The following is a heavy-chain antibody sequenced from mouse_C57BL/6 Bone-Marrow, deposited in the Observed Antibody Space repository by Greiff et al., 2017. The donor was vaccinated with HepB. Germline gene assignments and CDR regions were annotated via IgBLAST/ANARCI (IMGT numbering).Heavy chain of an antibody. V-gene: IGHV1-7*01. Sequence: VQRVESGAELAKPGASVKLSCKASGYTFTSYWMHWVKQRPGQGLEWIGYINPSSGYTKYNQKFKEKATLTAYKSSSTAYMQLSSLTYEDSAVYYFARGITTVPYYFDYWGQGTTLTVSS. J-gene: IGHJ2*01. CDR2: INPSSGYT. CDR3: ARGITTVPYYFDY. D-gene: IGHD1-1*01. CDR1: GYTFTSYW.